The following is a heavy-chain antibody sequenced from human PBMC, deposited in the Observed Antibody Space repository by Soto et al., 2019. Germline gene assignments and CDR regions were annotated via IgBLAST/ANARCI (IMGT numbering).Heavy chain of an antibody. CDR3: ARRRLAVADWFDP. CDR2: INHSGST. CDR1: GGSFSGYF. Sequence: SETLSLTCDVYGGSFSGYFWSWIRQPPGKGLEWIGEINHSGSTNYNPSLTSRVTTSVDTSKNQFSLKLRSVTAADTAVYYCARRRLAVADWFDPWGQGTLVTVYS. J-gene: IGHJ5*02. V-gene: IGHV4-34*01. D-gene: IGHD6-19*01.